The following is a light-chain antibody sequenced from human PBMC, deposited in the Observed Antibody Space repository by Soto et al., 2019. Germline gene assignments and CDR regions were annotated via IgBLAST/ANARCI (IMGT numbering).Light chain of an antibody. V-gene: IGKV1D-12*01. CDR2: GAS. CDR3: QQAHTFPHT. Sequence: DIQMTQSPSSVSASVGDRVTITCRASQCINNWVAWYQQKPGKAPRVLIHGASNLQSGVPSRFAGSQYGAEFTLTITGLEPDDVATYFCQQAHTFPHTFGQGTKVDIK. J-gene: IGKJ2*01. CDR1: QCINNW.